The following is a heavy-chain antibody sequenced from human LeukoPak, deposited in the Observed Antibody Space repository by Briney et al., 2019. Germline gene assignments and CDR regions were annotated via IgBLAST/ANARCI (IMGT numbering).Heavy chain of an antibody. D-gene: IGHD3-9*01. CDR1: GGSISSYY. V-gene: IGHV4-39*01. J-gene: IGHJ6*02. CDR3: ARPAGIYDILTGYLSYYGMDV. CDR2: IYYSGST. Sequence: SETLSLTCTVSGGSISSYYWGWIRQPPGKGLEWIGSIYYSGSTYYNPSLKSRVTISVDTSKNQFSLKLSSVTAADTAVYYCARPAGIYDILTGYLSYYGMDVWGQGTTVTVSS.